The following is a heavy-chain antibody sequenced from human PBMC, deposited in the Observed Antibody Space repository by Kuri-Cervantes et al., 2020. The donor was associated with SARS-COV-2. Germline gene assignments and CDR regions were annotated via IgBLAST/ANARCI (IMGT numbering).Heavy chain of an antibody. CDR1: GFTFSSYG. V-gene: IGHV3-33*08. D-gene: IGHD3-16*02. Sequence: GESPKISCAASGFTFSSYGMHWVRQAPGKGLEWVAVIWYDGSNKYYADSVKGRFTISRDNSKNTLYLQMNSLRAEDTAVYYCARDTVRGVIRYYFDYWGQGTLVTVSS. J-gene: IGHJ4*02. CDR3: ARDTVRGVIRYYFDY. CDR2: IWYDGSNK.